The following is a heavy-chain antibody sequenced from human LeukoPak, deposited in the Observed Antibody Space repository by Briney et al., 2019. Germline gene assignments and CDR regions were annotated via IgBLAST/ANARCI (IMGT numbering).Heavy chain of an antibody. J-gene: IGHJ4*02. Sequence: SETLSLTCAVYGGSFSGYYWSWIRQPPGKGLEWIGEINHSGSTNYNPSLKSRVTISVDTSKNQFSLKLSSVTAADTAVYYCASDIVVVVAATREPYYFDYWGQGTLVTVSS. CDR3: ASDIVVVVAATREPYYFDY. V-gene: IGHV4-34*01. CDR1: GGSFSGYY. CDR2: INHSGST. D-gene: IGHD2-15*01.